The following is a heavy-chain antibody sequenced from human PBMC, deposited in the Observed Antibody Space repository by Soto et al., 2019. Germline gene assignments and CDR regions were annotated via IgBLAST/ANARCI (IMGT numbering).Heavy chain of an antibody. CDR2: FIPLFGTA. J-gene: IGHJ4*02. CDR3: ATDRSSSWPPFFAH. CDR1: GGTFSSYA. Sequence: GASVKVSCKASGGTFSSYAISWVRQAPGQGLEWMGGFIPLFGTAKNAQKFQGRVTTTADKSTSTGYMELSSLRSEDTAVYYCATDRSSSWPPFFAHWGQGTLVTVSS. D-gene: IGHD6-13*01. V-gene: IGHV1-69*06.